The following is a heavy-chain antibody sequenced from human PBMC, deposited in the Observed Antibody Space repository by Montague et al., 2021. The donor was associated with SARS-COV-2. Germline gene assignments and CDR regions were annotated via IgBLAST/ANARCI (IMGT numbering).Heavy chain of an antibody. Sequence: SETLSLTCTVSGGSISSSSYYWGWIRQPPGKGLEWIGSIYYSGSTYYNPSLKSRVTISVDTSKNQFSLKLSSVTAADTAVYYCASHTKALTVMIVVDRGWFDHWGQGTLVTVSS. D-gene: IGHD3-22*01. J-gene: IGHJ5*02. V-gene: IGHV4-39*01. CDR3: ASHTKALTVMIVVDRGWFDH. CDR1: GGSISSSSYY. CDR2: IYYSGST.